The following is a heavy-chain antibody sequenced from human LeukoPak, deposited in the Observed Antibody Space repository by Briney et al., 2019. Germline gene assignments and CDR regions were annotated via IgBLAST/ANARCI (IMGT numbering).Heavy chain of an antibody. D-gene: IGHD3-3*01. Sequence: SETLSLTCTVSGDSISNYYWSWIRQPAGKGLEWIGRIYSSGSTNYKSSLKSRVTMSVDTSKSQFSLKLSSVTAADTAVYFCARDTRFFEWSFDYWGQGTLVIVSS. CDR1: GDSISNYY. CDR3: ARDTRFFEWSFDY. J-gene: IGHJ4*02. CDR2: IYSSGST. V-gene: IGHV4-4*07.